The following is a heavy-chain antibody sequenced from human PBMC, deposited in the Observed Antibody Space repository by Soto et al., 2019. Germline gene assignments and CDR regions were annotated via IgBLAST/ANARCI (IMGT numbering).Heavy chain of an antibody. D-gene: IGHD3-22*01. J-gene: IGHJ6*02. Sequence: SGPTLVNPTQTLTLTCTFSGFSLSTSGVGVGWIRQPPGKALEWLALIYWNDDKRYSPSLKSRLTITKDTSKNQVVLTMTNMDPVDTATYYCAHSVNYYDSSGYYYYYYGMDVWGQGTTVTVSS. CDR2: IYWNDDK. CDR3: AHSVNYYDSSGYYYYYYGMDV. V-gene: IGHV2-5*01. CDR1: GFSLSTSGVG.